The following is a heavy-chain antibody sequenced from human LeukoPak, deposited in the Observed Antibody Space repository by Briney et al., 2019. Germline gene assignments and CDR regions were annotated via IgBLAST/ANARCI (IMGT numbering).Heavy chain of an antibody. CDR1: GGTFSSYA. J-gene: IGHJ4*02. CDR3: ARDRLGETETYFDY. CDR2: IIPIFGTA. D-gene: IGHD2-21*02. V-gene: IGHV1-69*13. Sequence: GASVKVSCKASGGTFSSYAISWVRQAPGQGLEWMGGIIPIFGTANYAQKFQGRVTITADESTSTAYMELSSLRSEDTAVYYCARDRLGETETYFDYWGQGTLVTASS.